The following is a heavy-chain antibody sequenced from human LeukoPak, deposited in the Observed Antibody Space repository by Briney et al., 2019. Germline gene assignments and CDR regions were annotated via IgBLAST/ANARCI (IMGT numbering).Heavy chain of an antibody. CDR3: ARHVLVGWVRGSDYFDS. D-gene: IGHD3-10*01. J-gene: IGHJ4*02. V-gene: IGHV4-34*01. Sequence: SETLSLTCAVYGGSFSGYYWSWIRQPPGKGLEWIGEINHSGSTNYNPSLKSRVTISVDTSKNQFSLKLSSVTAADTAVDYCARHVLVGWVRGSDYFDSWGQGTLVTVSS. CDR2: INHSGST. CDR1: GGSFSGYY.